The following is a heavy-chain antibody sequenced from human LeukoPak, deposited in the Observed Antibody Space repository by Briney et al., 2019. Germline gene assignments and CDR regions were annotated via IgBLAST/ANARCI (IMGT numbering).Heavy chain of an antibody. CDR3: ARGSGWYRSEVFDY. Sequence: SETLSLTCTVSGGSISSYYWSWIRQPPGKGLEWIGYIYYSGSTNYNPSLESRVTISVDTSKNQFSLKLSSVTAADTAVYYCARGSGWYRSEVFDYWGQGTLVTVSS. CDR1: GGSISSYY. J-gene: IGHJ4*02. V-gene: IGHV4-59*01. D-gene: IGHD6-19*01. CDR2: IYYSGST.